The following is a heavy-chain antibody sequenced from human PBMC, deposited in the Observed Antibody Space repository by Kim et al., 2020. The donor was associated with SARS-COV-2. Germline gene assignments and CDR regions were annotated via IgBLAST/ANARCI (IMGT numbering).Heavy chain of an antibody. Sequence: YSNPSLQSRVTISVDTSKNQFSLKLSSVTAADTAVYYCATPDYSGWYYDYWGQGTLVTVSS. CDR3: ATPDYSGWYYDY. J-gene: IGHJ4*02. V-gene: IGHV4-39*01. D-gene: IGHD2-15*01.